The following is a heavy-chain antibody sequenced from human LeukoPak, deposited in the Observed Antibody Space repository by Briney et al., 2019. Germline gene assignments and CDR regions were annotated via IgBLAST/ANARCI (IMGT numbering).Heavy chain of an antibody. D-gene: IGHD6-6*01. CDR3: AREYSSSSVDAFDI. Sequence: SETLSLTCTVSAGSISSYYWSRIRQPPGKGLEWIGYIYYSGSTNYNPSLKSRVTISVDTSKNQFSRKLSSVTAADTAVYYCAREYSSSSVDAFDIWGQGTMVTVSS. V-gene: IGHV4-59*01. CDR2: IYYSGST. CDR1: AGSISSYY. J-gene: IGHJ3*02.